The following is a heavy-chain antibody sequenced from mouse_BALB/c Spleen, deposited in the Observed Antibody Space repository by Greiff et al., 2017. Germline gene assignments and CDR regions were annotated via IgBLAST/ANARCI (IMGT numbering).Heavy chain of an antibody. CDR2: ISSGGSYT. CDR1: GFTFSSYA. CDR3: ARGLYAMDY. V-gene: IGHV5-9-4*01. J-gene: IGHJ4*01. Sequence: DVMLVESGGGLVKPGGSLKLSCAASGFTFSSYAMSWVRQSPEKRLEWVAEISSGGSYTYYPDTVTGRFTISRDNAKNTLYLEMSSLRSEDTAMYYCARGLYAMDYWGQGTSVTVSS.